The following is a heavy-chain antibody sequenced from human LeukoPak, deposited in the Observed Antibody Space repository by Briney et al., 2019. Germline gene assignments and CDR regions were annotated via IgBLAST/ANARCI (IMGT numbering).Heavy chain of an antibody. Sequence: PGGSLRLSCAASGFTFSSYSMNWVRQAPGKGLEWVSSISSSSSYIYYADSVRGRFTISRDNAKNSLYLQMNSLRAEDTAVYYCARVVAVAGRAFDIWGQGTMVTVSS. CDR2: ISSSSSYI. CDR3: ARVVAVAGRAFDI. J-gene: IGHJ3*02. V-gene: IGHV3-21*01. D-gene: IGHD6-19*01. CDR1: GFTFSSYS.